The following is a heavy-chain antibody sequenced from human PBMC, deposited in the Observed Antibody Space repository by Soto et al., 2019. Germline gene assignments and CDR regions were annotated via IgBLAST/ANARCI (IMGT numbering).Heavy chain of an antibody. CDR1: GDSVSSYSAA. V-gene: IGHV6-1*01. J-gene: IGHJ6*02. CDR2: TYYRSRFFS. D-gene: IGHD6-19*01. Sequence: SQTLSLTCAISGDSVSSYSAAWNWIRQSPSGGLEWLGRTYYRSRFFSDYAESVKSRIIINPDTSKNQFSLQLKSVTPEDTAVYYCARDPGGVAVAGGGYYYYYGMDVWGQGTTVTVSS. CDR3: ARDPGGVAVAGGGYYYYYGMDV.